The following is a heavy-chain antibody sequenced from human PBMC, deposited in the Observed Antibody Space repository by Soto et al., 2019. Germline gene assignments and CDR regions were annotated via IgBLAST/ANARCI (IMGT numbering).Heavy chain of an antibody. V-gene: IGHV1-18*01. Sequence: ASVKASCKASGGTFSSYAISWVRQAPGQGLEWMGGIIPIFGNTNYAQKLQGRVTMTTDTSTSTAYMELRSLRSDDTAVYYCARAVVPAAIPYYYYYYGMDVWGQGTTVTVSS. J-gene: IGHJ6*02. CDR3: ARAVVPAAIPYYYYYYGMDV. CDR2: IIPIFGNT. CDR1: GGTFSSYA. D-gene: IGHD2-2*01.